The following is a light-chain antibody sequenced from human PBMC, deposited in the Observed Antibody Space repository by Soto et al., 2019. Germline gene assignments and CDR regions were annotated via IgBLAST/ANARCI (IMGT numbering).Light chain of an antibody. Sequence: DIQLTQSPSFLSASVGDRVTITCRASQDISSYLTWYQQKPGKVPNLLIYAASTLQSGVPSRFSGSGSGTEFTLTISSLQPEDFATYYCRQHSIYPLTFGQGTRLEIK. J-gene: IGKJ5*01. V-gene: IGKV1-9*01. CDR3: RQHSIYPLT. CDR2: AAS. CDR1: QDISSY.